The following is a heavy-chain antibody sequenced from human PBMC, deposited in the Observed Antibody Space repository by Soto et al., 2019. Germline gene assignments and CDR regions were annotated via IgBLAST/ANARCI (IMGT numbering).Heavy chain of an antibody. Sequence: SETLSLTCTVSGGSISSGGYYWSWIRQHPGKGLEWIGYIYYSGSTYYNPSLKSRVTISVDTSKNQFSLKLSSVSAADTAVYYCARQGHTERWRVAYYYGMDVWGQGTTVTVSS. J-gene: IGHJ6*02. V-gene: IGHV4-31*03. CDR1: GGSISSGGYY. D-gene: IGHD2-15*01. CDR2: IYYSGST. CDR3: ARQGHTERWRVAYYYGMDV.